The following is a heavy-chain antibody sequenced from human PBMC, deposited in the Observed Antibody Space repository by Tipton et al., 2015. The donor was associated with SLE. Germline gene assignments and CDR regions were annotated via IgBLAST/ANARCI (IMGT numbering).Heavy chain of an antibody. V-gene: IGHV1-69*05. CDR1: GGTFSSYA. D-gene: IGHD2/OR15-2a*01. CDR2: IIPIFGTA. CDR3: ARTDVEFSAESQYKWFGP. J-gene: IGHJ5*02. Sequence: QSGAEVKKPGSSVKVSCKASGGTFSSYAISWVRQAPGQGLEWMGGIIPIFGTANYARKFQGRITVTTDASTNTAYMDLSSLRSDDTAVYYCARTDVEFSAESQYKWFGPWGQGTLVTVSS.